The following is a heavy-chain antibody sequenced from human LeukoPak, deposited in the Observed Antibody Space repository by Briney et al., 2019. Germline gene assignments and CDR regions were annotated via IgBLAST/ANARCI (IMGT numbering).Heavy chain of an antibody. V-gene: IGHV3-48*01. J-gene: IGHJ4*02. D-gene: IGHD2-2*01. CDR2: IISTGSTT. CDR3: ATGFWGYCSRNSCPLDN. Sequence: GGSLRLSCAASGFTFSSYSMNWVRQAPGKGLEWISYIISTGSTTYYADSVKGRFTISRDNANNSLSLQMSSLRAEDTAVYYCATGFWGYCSRNSCPLDNWVQGTLVTVAS. CDR1: GFTFSSYS.